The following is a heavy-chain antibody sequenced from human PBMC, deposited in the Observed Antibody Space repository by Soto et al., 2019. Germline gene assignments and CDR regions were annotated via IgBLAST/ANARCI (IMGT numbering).Heavy chain of an antibody. CDR2: INPSGGST. J-gene: IGHJ3*02. D-gene: IGHD2-2*01. CDR1: GYTFTSYY. CDR3: ARWHCSSTSCLTFDAFDI. Sequence: ASVKVSCKVSGYTFTSYYMHWVRQAPGQGLEWMGIINPSGGSTSYAQKFQGRVTMTRDTSTSTVYMELSSLRSEDTAVYYCARWHCSSTSCLTFDAFDIWGQGTMVTVS. V-gene: IGHV1-46*03.